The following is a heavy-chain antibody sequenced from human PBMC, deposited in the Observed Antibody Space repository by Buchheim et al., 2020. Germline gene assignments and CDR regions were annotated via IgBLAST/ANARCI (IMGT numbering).Heavy chain of an antibody. J-gene: IGHJ6*02. CDR3: ARGEGYSSGWDHYYYYGMDV. Sequence: QVHLVQSGAEVKRPGSSVKVSCKASGLTFSSYAIYWVRQAPGQGLEWMGGIIPISGAANYAQRFQGRVTITADESTGPSTTYMELGSLRSDDTAVYYCARGEGYSSGWDHYYYYGMDVWGQGTT. D-gene: IGHD6-19*01. V-gene: IGHV1-69*12. CDR1: GLTFSSYA. CDR2: IIPISGAA.